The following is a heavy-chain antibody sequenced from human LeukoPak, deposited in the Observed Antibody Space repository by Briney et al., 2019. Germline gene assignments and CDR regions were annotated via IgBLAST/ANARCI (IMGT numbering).Heavy chain of an antibody. D-gene: IGHD6-19*01. CDR2: IYYSGST. J-gene: IGHJ6*02. CDR1: GGSISSYY. Sequence: PSETLSLTCTVSGGSISSYYWSWIRQPPGKGLEWIGYIYYSGSTNYNPSLKSRVTISVDTSKNQFSLKLSSVTAADTAVYYCARDRFGAVAGLYYGMDVWGQGTTVTVSS. CDR3: ARDRFGAVAGLYYGMDV. V-gene: IGHV4-59*01.